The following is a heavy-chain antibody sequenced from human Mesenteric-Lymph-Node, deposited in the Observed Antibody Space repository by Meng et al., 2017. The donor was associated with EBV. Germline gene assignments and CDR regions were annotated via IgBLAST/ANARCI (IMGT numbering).Heavy chain of an antibody. V-gene: IGHV4-61*01. CDR1: GGSVSSGSYY. CDR2: IHYGGAT. CDR3: AREIVRNWFDP. D-gene: IGHD2-8*01. Sequence: QGQLHDSGPGLVKPSEPLFLTCTVSGGSVSSGSYYWSWIRQPPGKGLEWIGYIHYGGATNYNPSLSGRVTISIDTPKNQFSLKLSSVTAADTAVYYCAREIVRNWFDPWGQGTLVTVSS. J-gene: IGHJ5*02.